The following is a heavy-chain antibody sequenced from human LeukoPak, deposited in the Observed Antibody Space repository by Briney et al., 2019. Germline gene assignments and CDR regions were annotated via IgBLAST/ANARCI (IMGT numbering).Heavy chain of an antibody. Sequence: SETLSLTCTVSGGSISSYYWSWTRQPPGKGLEWIGYIYYSGSTNYNPSLKSRVTISVDTSKNQFSLKLSSVTAADTAVYYCAREAMYCTNGVCHDYWGQGTLVTVSS. J-gene: IGHJ4*02. CDR2: IYYSGST. V-gene: IGHV4-59*01. CDR1: GGSISSYY. D-gene: IGHD2-8*01. CDR3: AREAMYCTNGVCHDY.